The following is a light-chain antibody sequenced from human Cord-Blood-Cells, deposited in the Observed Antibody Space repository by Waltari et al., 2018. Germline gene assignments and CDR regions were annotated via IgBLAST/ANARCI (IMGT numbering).Light chain of an antibody. Sequence: QSVLTQPPSVSAAPGQKVTISCSGSSSNLGNNYVSWYQQPQGTAPKLLIYENNKRPSGIPDRFSGSKSGTSATLGITGLQTGDEADYYCGTWDSSLSAGRYVFGTGTKVTVL. J-gene: IGLJ1*01. CDR2: ENN. V-gene: IGLV1-51*02. CDR1: SSNLGNNY. CDR3: GTWDSSLSAGRYV.